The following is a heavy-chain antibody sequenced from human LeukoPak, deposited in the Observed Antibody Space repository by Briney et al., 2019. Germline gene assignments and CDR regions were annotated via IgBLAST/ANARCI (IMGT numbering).Heavy chain of an antibody. D-gene: IGHD3-3*02. CDR3: ARVHSIFGVVMYYFDY. J-gene: IGHJ4*02. CDR1: GFTFSSYW. CDR2: IKQDGSEK. V-gene: IGHV3-7*01. Sequence: GGSLRLSCAASGFTFSSYWMSWVRQAPGKGLEWVANIKQDGSEKYYVDSVKGRFTISRDNAKNSLYLQMNSLRAEDTAVYYCARVHSIFGVVMYYFDYWGQGTLVTASS.